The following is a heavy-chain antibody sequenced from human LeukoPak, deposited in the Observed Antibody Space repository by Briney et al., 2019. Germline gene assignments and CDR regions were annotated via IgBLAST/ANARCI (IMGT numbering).Heavy chain of an antibody. Sequence: SETLSLTCAVYGGSFSGYYWSWIRQPPGKGLEWIGEINHSGSTNYNPSLKSRVTISVDTSKNQFSLKLSSVTAADTAVYYCARGFGRWELHETNWFDPWGQGTLVTVSS. J-gene: IGHJ5*02. V-gene: IGHV4-34*01. CDR3: ARGFGRWELHETNWFDP. CDR2: INHSGST. CDR1: GGSFSGYY. D-gene: IGHD1-26*01.